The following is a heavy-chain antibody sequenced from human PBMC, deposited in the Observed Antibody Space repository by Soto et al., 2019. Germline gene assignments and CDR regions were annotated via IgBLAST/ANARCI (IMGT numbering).Heavy chain of an antibody. CDR3: ARDTVGSSWPPYYYYGMDV. J-gene: IGHJ6*02. V-gene: IGHV1-69*13. CDR2: IIPIFGTA. Sequence: ASVKVSCKASGGTFSSYAISWVRQAPGQGLEWMGGIIPIFGTANYAQKFQGRVTITADESTSTAYMELSSLRSEDTAVYYCARDTVGSSWPPYYYYGMDVWGQGTTVTVSS. D-gene: IGHD6-13*01. CDR1: GGTFSSYA.